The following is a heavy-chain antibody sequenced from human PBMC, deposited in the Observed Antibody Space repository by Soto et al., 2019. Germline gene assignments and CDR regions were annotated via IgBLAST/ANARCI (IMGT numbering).Heavy chain of an antibody. V-gene: IGHV3-30*03. J-gene: IGHJ6*02. CDR2: ISYDGDNK. D-gene: IGHD5-12*01. CDR3: VKKIMGYAAHSDARDV. Sequence: GSLRLSCTPSGFTFRNYGLHWVRQAPGKGLEWVALISYDGDNKYYTDSVRGRFTVSRDNFKNTLFLQMDSLRPEDTGVYYCVKKIMGYAAHSDARDVWGQGTTVTVSS. CDR1: GFTFRNYG.